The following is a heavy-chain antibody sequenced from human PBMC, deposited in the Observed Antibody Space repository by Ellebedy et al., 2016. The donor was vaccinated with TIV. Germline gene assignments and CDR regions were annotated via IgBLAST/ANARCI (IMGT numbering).Heavy chain of an antibody. CDR1: GFTFSFYW. CDR3: ARGRYYCSSTSCYAPSWFDP. Sequence: GESLKISXAASGFTFSFYWLDWVRQAPGKGLEWVANIKQDGSEKHYADSVKGRFTISRDNAKNSLYLQMNSLGAEDTAVYFCARGRYYCSSTSCYAPSWFDPWGQGTLVTVSS. D-gene: IGHD2-2*01. V-gene: IGHV3-7*01. CDR2: IKQDGSEK. J-gene: IGHJ5*02.